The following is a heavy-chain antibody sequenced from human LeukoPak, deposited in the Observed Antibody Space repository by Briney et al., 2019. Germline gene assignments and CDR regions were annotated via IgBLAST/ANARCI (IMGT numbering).Heavy chain of an antibody. Sequence: PSETLSLTCTVSGGSISSYYWSWIRQPPGKGLEWIGYIYYSGSTNYNPSLKSRVTISVDTSKNQFSLKLSSVTAADTAVYYCARVDGSGSWGGPYYMDVWGKGTTVTISS. J-gene: IGHJ6*03. V-gene: IGHV4-59*01. CDR1: GGSISSYY. D-gene: IGHD3-10*01. CDR2: IYYSGST. CDR3: ARVDGSGSWGGPYYMDV.